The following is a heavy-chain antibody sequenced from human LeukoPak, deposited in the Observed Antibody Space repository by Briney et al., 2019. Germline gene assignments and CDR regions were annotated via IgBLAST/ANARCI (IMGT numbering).Heavy chain of an antibody. Sequence: ASVKVSCTASGYTFTSYDINWVRQATGQGLEWMGWMNPNSGNTGYARKFQGRVTMTRNTSISTAYTELSSLRSEDTAVYYCAGGPYSGSYDGSDWARGTLVTVSS. CDR2: MNPNSGNT. J-gene: IGHJ4*02. CDR3: AGGPYSGSYDGSD. D-gene: IGHD1-26*01. CDR1: GYTFTSYD. V-gene: IGHV1-8*01.